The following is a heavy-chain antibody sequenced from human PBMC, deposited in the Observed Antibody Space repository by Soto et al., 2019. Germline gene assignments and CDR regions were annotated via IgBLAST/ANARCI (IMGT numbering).Heavy chain of an antibody. CDR3: AREAYYSTYFDS. Sequence: QITLKESGPTLVRPTQTLTLTCTFSGFSLSTNGVGVGWIRQSPGKALEWLALIYWDDDHRYIPSLKTRLTIRKXXSKNQVVLTMTNLDPADTGTYYCAREAYYSTYFDSWGQGTLVTVSS. CDR2: IYWDDDH. CDR1: GFSLSTNGVG. D-gene: IGHD3-10*01. V-gene: IGHV2-5*02. J-gene: IGHJ4*02.